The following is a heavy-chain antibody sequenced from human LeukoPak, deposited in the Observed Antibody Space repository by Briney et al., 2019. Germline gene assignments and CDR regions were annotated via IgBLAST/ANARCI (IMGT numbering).Heavy chain of an antibody. CDR2: ISTQSGNT. CDR3: AREQTVEMAETGYYFDY. CDR1: GYTLTSYG. V-gene: IGHV1-18*01. J-gene: IGHJ4*02. D-gene: IGHD5-24*01. Sequence: ASVKVSCKASGYTLTSYGINWMRQAPGQGLEWMGWISTQSGNTNYAQKVQGRLTLTTDKSTSTAYMELSSLRSEDTAVYYCAREQTVEMAETGYYFDYWGQGTLVTVSS.